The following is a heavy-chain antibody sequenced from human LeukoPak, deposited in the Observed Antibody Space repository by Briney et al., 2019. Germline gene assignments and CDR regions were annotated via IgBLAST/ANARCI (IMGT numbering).Heavy chain of an antibody. CDR1: GGSFSGYY. Sequence: SETLSLTCAVYGGSFSGYYWSWIRQPPGKGLEWIGEINHSGSTNYNPSLKSRVTISVDTSKNQFSLKLSSVTAADTAVYYCARQWGYYDSPYWGQGTLVTVSS. V-gene: IGHV4-34*01. CDR3: ARQWGYYDSPY. J-gene: IGHJ4*02. D-gene: IGHD3-22*01. CDR2: INHSGST.